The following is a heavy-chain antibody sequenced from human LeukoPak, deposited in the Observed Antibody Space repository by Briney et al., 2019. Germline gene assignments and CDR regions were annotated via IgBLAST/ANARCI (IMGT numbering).Heavy chain of an antibody. CDR2: IKQDGSEK. D-gene: IGHD6-6*01. V-gene: IGHV3-7*01. CDR3: AKDQARFFDY. Sequence: GGSLRLSCAASGFTFSSYAMSWVRQAPGKGLEWVANIKQDGSEKYYVDSVKGRFTISRDNSKNTLYLQMNSLRAEDTAVYYCAKDQARFFDYWGRGTLVTVSS. CDR1: GFTFSSYA. J-gene: IGHJ4*02.